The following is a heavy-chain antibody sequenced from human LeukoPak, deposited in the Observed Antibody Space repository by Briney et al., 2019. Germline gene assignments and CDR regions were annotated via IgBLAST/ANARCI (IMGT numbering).Heavy chain of an antibody. D-gene: IGHD3-22*01. CDR2: ISWNSGSI. CDR3: AKDIHITMIVVDGGAFDI. CDR1: GFTVSSNY. J-gene: IGHJ3*02. Sequence: PGGSLRLSCAASGFTVSSNYMSWVRQAPGKGLEWVSGISWNSGSIGYADSVKGRFTISRDNAKNSLYLQMNSLRAEDTALYYCAKDIHITMIVVDGGAFDIWGQGTMVTVSS. V-gene: IGHV3-9*01.